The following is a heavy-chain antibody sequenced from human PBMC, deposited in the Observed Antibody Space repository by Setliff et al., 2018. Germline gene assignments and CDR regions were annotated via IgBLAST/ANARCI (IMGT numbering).Heavy chain of an antibody. J-gene: IGHJ3*02. D-gene: IGHD1-26*01. Sequence: SETLSLTCTVSGGSISTTDYYWGWIRPPHGKGLEWIGCVYYSGSTNYNPSLKSRVTMSVDTSKNQFSLKLSSVTAADTAVYYCARKGISALSGAFDMWGQGTMVTVSS. CDR2: VYYSGST. CDR3: ARKGISALSGAFDM. V-gene: IGHV4-39*07. CDR1: GGSISTTDYY.